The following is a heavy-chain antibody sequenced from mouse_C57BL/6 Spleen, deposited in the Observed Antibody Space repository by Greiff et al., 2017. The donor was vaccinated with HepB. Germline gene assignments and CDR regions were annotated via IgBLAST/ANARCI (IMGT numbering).Heavy chain of an antibody. CDR2: INPSSGYT. V-gene: IGHV1-7*01. Sequence: QVQLQQSGAELAKPGASVKLSCKASGYTFTSYWMHWVKQRPGQGLEWIGYINPSSGYTKYNQKFKDKATLTADKSSSTAYMQLSSLTYEDSAVYYCARWSSGAVGAMDYWGQGTSVTVSS. CDR3: ARWSSGAVGAMDY. CDR1: GYTFTSYW. D-gene: IGHD3-2*02. J-gene: IGHJ4*01.